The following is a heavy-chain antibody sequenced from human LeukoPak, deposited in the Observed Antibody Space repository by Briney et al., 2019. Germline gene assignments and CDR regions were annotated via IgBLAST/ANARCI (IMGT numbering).Heavy chain of an antibody. V-gene: IGHV4-39*01. CDR3: ARHEGWFGVDY. J-gene: IGHJ4*02. D-gene: IGHD3-10*01. CDR1: GGSISSSSYY. CDR2: IYYSGST. Sequence: SETLSLTCTVSGGSISSSSYYWGWIRQPPGKGLEWIGSIYYSGSTYYNPSLKSRVTISVDTSKNQFSLKLSSVTAADTAVYYCARHEGWFGVDYWGQGTLVTVSP.